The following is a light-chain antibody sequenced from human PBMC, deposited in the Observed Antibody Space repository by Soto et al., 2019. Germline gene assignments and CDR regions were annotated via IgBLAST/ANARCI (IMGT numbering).Light chain of an antibody. Sequence: ETVLTQSPGTLSLSPGERATLSCRASQSVSSSYLAWYQQTPGQAPRLLIYDASSRATGIPDRFSGSGSGTDCPLTISRLEPEDFAVYYCQQYVRSPPSWTFGQGTKVEIK. CDR2: DAS. CDR1: QSVSSSY. V-gene: IGKV3-20*01. CDR3: QQYVRSPPSWT. J-gene: IGKJ1*01.